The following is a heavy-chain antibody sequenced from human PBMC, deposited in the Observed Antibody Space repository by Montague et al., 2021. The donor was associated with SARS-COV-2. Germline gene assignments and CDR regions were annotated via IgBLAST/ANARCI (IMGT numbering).Heavy chain of an antibody. V-gene: IGHV4-34*01. D-gene: IGHD1-26*01. Sequence: SETLSLTCAVYGGSFTDYYWTWIRHSPGKGLEWISEINHSGTTNYNFNPSLRNRVTISVDTSKSQFSLKLSSVTAADTGVYYCARWDPQTLTLIGLRVKSASDYWGQGTLVSVSS. CDR3: ARWDPQTLTLIGLRVKSASDY. CDR2: INHSGTT. J-gene: IGHJ4*02. CDR1: GGSFTDYY.